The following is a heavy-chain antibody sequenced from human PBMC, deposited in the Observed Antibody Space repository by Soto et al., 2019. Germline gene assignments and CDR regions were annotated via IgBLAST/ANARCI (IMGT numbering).Heavy chain of an antibody. CDR1: RFTFSDYA. J-gene: IGHJ4*02. V-gene: IGHV3-30-3*01. CDR2: ISYDGTNK. Sequence: QVQLVESGGGVVQPGRSLRLSCAASRFTFSDYAMQWVRQAPGKGLEWVAAISYDGTNKYYADSMQGRFTISRDNSKNTVYLQMNSLRAEDTAVYYCARSLTVFGVGARFDKWGQGTPVTVSS. CDR3: ARSLTVFGVGARFDK. D-gene: IGHD3-3*01.